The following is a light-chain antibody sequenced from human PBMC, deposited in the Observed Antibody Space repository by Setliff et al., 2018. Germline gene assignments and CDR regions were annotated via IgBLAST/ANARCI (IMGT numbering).Light chain of an antibody. CDR1: SSDVGGYSH. J-gene: IGLJ1*01. CDR2: DVN. V-gene: IGLV2-14*01. Sequence: QSALTQPASVSGSPGQSITISCTGTSSDVGGYSHVSWYQQYSGKAPKLVIYDVNNRPSGVSNRFSGSKSGNTASLTISGLQAEDEAEYYCSYVGSSHVFGTGTKVTVL. CDR3: CSYVGSSHV.